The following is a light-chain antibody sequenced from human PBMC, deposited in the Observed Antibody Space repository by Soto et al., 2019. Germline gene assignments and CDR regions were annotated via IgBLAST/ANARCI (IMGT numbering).Light chain of an antibody. Sequence: DTQMTQSPSSLSASLGDRVTITCQANQDVGNFLNWYQQKPGKAPKVVIYDASNLPPGVPSRFSGSGSGTQFAFTTSSLQSEDVGTYYCQQYDKPFTFGPGTKVDIK. CDR1: QDVGNF. CDR2: DAS. V-gene: IGKV1-33*01. J-gene: IGKJ3*01. CDR3: QQYDKPFT.